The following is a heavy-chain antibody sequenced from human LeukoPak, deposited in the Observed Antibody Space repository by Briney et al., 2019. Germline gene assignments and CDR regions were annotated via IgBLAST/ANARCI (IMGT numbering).Heavy chain of an antibody. CDR3: ARDVVPAERHFDY. J-gene: IGHJ4*02. V-gene: IGHV3-7*01. Sequence: GGSLRLSCAASGFTLSIYRTSCVRHAPGKGLEWVANIKQDGSEKYYVDSVKGRFTISRDNAKNSLYLQMNSLRSEDTAVYYCARDVVPAERHFDYWGQGTLVTVSS. CDR2: IKQDGSEK. CDR1: GFTLSIYR. D-gene: IGHD2-2*01.